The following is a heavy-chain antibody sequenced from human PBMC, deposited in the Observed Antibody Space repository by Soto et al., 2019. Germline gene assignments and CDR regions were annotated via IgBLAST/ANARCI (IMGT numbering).Heavy chain of an antibody. CDR2: IYPGDSDT. CDR3: AASIFYYGMDV. Sequence: GAALKISCKDSGYTFKNDWIGWVRQMPGKGLEWMGIIYPGDSDTKYNPSFQGQVTISADKSITTTYLQWSSLKASDTAIYYCAASIFYYGMDVWGQATTVTVSS. CDR1: GYTFKNDW. J-gene: IGHJ6*02. V-gene: IGHV5-51*01.